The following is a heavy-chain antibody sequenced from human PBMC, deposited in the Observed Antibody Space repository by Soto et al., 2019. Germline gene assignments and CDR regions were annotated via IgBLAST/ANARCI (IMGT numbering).Heavy chain of an antibody. D-gene: IGHD6-13*01. CDR2: INAGNGNT. Sequence: ASVKVSCKASGYTFTSYAMHWVRQAPGQRLEWMGWINAGNGNTKYSQKFQGRVTITRDTSASTAYMELSSLRSEDTAVYYCARDGWQQLVRYYYGMDVWGQGTTVTVSS. CDR3: ARDGWQQLVRYYYGMDV. CDR1: GYTFTSYA. V-gene: IGHV1-3*01. J-gene: IGHJ6*02.